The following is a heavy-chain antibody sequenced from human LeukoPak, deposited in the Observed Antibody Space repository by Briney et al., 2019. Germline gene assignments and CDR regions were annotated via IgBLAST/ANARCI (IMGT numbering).Heavy chain of an antibody. J-gene: IGHJ6*02. CDR3: ARGRGGKQLVRRRYYYGMDV. CDR2: MNPNSGNT. V-gene: IGHV1-8*01. D-gene: IGHD6-6*01. CDR1: GYTFTSYD. Sequence: ASVKVSCKASGYTFTSYDINWVRQATGQGLEWMGWMNPNSGNTGYAQKFQGRVTMTRNTSISTAYMELSSLRSEDTAVYYCARGRGGKQLVRRRYYYGMDVWGQGTTVTVSS.